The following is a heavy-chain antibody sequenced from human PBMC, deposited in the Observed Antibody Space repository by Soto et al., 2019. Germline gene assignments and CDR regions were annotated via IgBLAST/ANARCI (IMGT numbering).Heavy chain of an antibody. V-gene: IGHV1-69*12. Sequence: QVQLVQSGAEVKKPGSSVKVSCKASGGTFSSYAISWVRQAPGQGLEWMGGIIPIFGTADYAQKFQGRVTITEDDSTSTAYMELSSLSAEDTAVYYCASHSYRRGYCISTSCYGYYYGMDVWGQGTTVTVSS. CDR2: IIPIFGTA. CDR1: GGTFSSYA. CDR3: ASHSYRRGYCISTSCYGYYYGMDV. D-gene: IGHD2-2*01. J-gene: IGHJ6*02.